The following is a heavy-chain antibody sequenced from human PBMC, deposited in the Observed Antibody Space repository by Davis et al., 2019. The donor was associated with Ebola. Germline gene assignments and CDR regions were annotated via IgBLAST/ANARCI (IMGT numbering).Heavy chain of an antibody. V-gene: IGHV4-4*08. CDR1: GGSISSHY. CDR2: IYYSGTT. Sequence: PGGSLRLSCTASGGSISSHYWSWIRQPPGKGLEWIGYIYYSGTTSGTTNYNPSLKSRLTMSVDTSKNQFSLKLSSVTAADTAVYYCAREGFRPGWGQGTLVTVSS. J-gene: IGHJ4*02. CDR3: AREGFRPG.